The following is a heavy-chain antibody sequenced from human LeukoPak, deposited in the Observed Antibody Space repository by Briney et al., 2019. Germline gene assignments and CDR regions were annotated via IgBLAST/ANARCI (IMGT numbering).Heavy chain of an antibody. CDR3: AKDPSLLWFGNLFYFDY. V-gene: IGHV3-23*01. Sequence: PGGSLRLSCAASGLSFSTYAMSWVRQAPGKGLEWVSGISGSGGTTFYADSVKGRFTISRDNSKNTLYLQMNSLRAEDTAVYYCAKDPSLLWFGNLFYFDYWGQGTLVTVSS. CDR2: ISGSGGTT. J-gene: IGHJ4*02. D-gene: IGHD3-10*01. CDR1: GLSFSTYA.